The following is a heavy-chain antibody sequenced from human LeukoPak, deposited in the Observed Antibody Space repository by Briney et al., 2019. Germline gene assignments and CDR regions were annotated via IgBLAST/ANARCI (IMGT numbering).Heavy chain of an antibody. J-gene: IGHJ4*02. V-gene: IGHV3-21*01. D-gene: IGHD6-6*01. Sequence: GGSLRLSCAVSGFTFSSYSMTWVRQAPGKGLECVSSISSSSGYKYYADSVKGRFTISRDNAKNSLYLQMDSLRAEDAAVYYCARTSGESTAALRAPFDYWGQGTLATVSS. CDR3: ARTSGESTAALRAPFDY. CDR2: ISSSSGYK. CDR1: GFTFSSYS.